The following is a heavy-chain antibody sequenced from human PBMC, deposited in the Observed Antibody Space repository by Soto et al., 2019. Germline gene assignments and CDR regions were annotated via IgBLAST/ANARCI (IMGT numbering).Heavy chain of an antibody. D-gene: IGHD3-22*01. J-gene: IGHJ3*02. CDR1: GHSFTGYY. V-gene: IGHV1-2*04. Sequence: ASVKVSCKASGHSFTGYYMHWVRQAPGQGLEWMGWINPNSGGTNYAQKFQGWVTMTRDTSISTAYMELSRLRSDDTAVYYCATDRHWESSGSRDGAFDIWGQGTMVT. CDR2: INPNSGGT. CDR3: ATDRHWESSGSRDGAFDI.